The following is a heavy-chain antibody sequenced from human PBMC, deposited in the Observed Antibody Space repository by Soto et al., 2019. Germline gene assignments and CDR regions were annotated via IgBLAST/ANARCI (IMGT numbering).Heavy chain of an antibody. CDR3: AKMVGGIYYDILTGYYRSRYFDY. V-gene: IGHV3-21*04. CDR2: ISGSSSYI. J-gene: IGHJ4*02. Sequence: PGGSLRLSCAASGFPFSTYSMNLVRKAPGKGLEWVSSISGSSSYIYYADSVKGRFTISRDNAKNSLYLQMNSLRAEDTAVYYCAKMVGGIYYDILTGYYRSRYFDYWGQGTLVTVSS. D-gene: IGHD3-9*01. CDR1: GFPFSTYS.